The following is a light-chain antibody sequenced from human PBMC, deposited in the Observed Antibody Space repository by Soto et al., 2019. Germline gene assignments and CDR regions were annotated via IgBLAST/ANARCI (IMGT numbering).Light chain of an antibody. V-gene: IGLV4-60*02. CDR2: LEGSGSY. CDR3: ETWDSNSRA. CDR1: RGHSGYI. J-gene: IGLJ2*01. Sequence: QAVLTQSSSASASLGSSVKLTCTLSRGHSGYIIAWHQQQPGKAPRYLMKLEGSGSYNKGSGVPDRFSGSSSGADRYLTISNLQFEDEADYYCETWDSNSRAFGGGTKVTVL.